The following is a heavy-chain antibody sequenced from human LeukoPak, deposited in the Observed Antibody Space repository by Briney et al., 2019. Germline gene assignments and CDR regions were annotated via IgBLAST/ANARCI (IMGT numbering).Heavy chain of an antibody. CDR3: AATYYYDSSGYSDAFDI. Sequence: SETLSLTCAVYGGSFSGYYWSWIRQPPGKGLEWIGEINHSGSTNYNPSLKSRVTISVDTSKNQFSLKLSSVTAADPAVYYCAATYYYDSSGYSDAFDIWGQGTMVTVSS. J-gene: IGHJ3*02. CDR1: GGSFSGYY. V-gene: IGHV4-34*01. D-gene: IGHD3-22*01. CDR2: INHSGST.